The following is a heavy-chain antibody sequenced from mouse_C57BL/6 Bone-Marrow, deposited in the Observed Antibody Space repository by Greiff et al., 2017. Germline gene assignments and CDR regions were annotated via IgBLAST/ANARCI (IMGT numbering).Heavy chain of an antibody. CDR3: ARRRDYGNPWFAY. V-gene: IGHV1-81*01. D-gene: IGHD2-1*01. CDR2: IYPRSGNT. J-gene: IGHJ3*01. Sequence: QVQLQQSGAELARPGASVKLSCKASGYTFTSYGISWVKQRTGQGLEWIGEIYPRSGNTYYNEKFKGKDTLTADKSSSTAYMELRSLTSEDSEVYFCARRRDYGNPWFAYWGQGTLVTVSA. CDR1: GYTFTSYG.